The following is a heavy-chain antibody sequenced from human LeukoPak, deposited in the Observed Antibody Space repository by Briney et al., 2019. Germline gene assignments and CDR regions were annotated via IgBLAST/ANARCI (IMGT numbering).Heavy chain of an antibody. CDR3: ARGMPRGKYYFDY. CDR2: VYYSGST. CDR1: GGSISSYY. V-gene: IGHV4-59*12. Sequence: SETLSLTCTVSGGSISSYYWSWIRQPPGKGLEWIGYVYYSGSTNYNPSLKSRVTISVDTSKNQFSLKLSSVTAADTAVYYCARGMPRGKYYFDYWGQGTLVTVSS. D-gene: IGHD2-2*01. J-gene: IGHJ4*02.